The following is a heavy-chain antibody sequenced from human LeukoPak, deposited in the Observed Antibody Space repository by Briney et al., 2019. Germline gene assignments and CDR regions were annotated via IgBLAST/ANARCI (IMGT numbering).Heavy chain of an antibody. CDR1: GFTFSSYS. D-gene: IGHD6-6*01. CDR3: ARGPYSSSSSYNY. J-gene: IGHJ4*02. Sequence: GGSLRLSCGVSGFTFSSYSMSWVRQAPGKGLEWVSSISSSSSYIYYADSVKGRFTISRDNAKNSLYLQMNSLRAEDTAVYYCARGPYSSSSSYNYWGQGTLVTVSS. V-gene: IGHV3-21*01. CDR2: ISSSSSYI.